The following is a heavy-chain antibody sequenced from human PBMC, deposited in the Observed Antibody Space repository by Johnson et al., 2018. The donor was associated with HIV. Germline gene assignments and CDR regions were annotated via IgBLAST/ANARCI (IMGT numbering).Heavy chain of an antibody. CDR3: AKGEYFDSGGYYHVVMNGFDI. V-gene: IGHV3-20*04. J-gene: IGHJ3*02. Sequence: EVQLVESGGGVVRPGGSLRLSCEGSGFSFDDYGISWVRQAPGKGLEWVSGVSWIGGSTGYADSVKGRFTISRDNAKNTVWLQLNSLRAEDTGVYYCAKGEYFDSGGYYHVVMNGFDIWGQGTTVIVSS. D-gene: IGHD3-22*01. CDR2: VSWIGGST. CDR1: GFSFDDYG.